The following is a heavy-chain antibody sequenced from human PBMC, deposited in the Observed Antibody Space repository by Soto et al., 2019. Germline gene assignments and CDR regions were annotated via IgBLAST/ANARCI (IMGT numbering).Heavy chain of an antibody. CDR1: GYTFTSYG. V-gene: IGHV1-18*04. Sequence: ASVKVSCKASGYTFTSYGISWVRQAPGQGLEWMGWISAYNGNTNYAQKLQGRVTMTTDTSTSTAYMELRSLRSDDTAVYYCARVRWSGYSTRDYYYYGMDVWGQGTTVTVSS. CDR3: ARVRWSGYSTRDYYYYGMDV. J-gene: IGHJ6*02. CDR2: ISAYNGNT. D-gene: IGHD3-3*01.